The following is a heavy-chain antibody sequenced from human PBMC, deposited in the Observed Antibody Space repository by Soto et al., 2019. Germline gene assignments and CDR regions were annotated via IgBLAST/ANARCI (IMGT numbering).Heavy chain of an antibody. D-gene: IGHD5-12*01. Sequence: PGGSLRLSCAASGFTFSNYAMSWVRQAPGKGLEWVSGISGSGGSTYYADSVKGRFTISRDNSKNTLYLQINSLRAEDTAVYYCAKNLLSGYDISLYFDYWGQGTLVTVSS. CDR1: GFTFSNYA. CDR3: AKNLLSGYDISLYFDY. CDR2: ISGSGGST. V-gene: IGHV3-23*01. J-gene: IGHJ4*02.